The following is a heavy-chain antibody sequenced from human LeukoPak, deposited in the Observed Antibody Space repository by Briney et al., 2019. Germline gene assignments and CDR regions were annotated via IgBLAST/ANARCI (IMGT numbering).Heavy chain of an antibody. CDR1: GGSISSSNYY. CDR2: IYYSGRT. V-gene: IGHV4-39*06. J-gene: IGHJ4*02. CDR3: ARAPGESFLYY. D-gene: IGHD3-10*01. Sequence: PSETLSLTCTVSGGSISSSNYYWGWIRQPPGKGLEWIGSIYYSGRTYYNPSLKSRVTISVDTSKNQFPLKLSSVTAADTAVYYCARAPGESFLYYWGQGTLVTVSS.